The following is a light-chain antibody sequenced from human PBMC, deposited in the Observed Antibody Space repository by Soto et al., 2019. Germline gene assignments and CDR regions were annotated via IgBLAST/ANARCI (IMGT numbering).Light chain of an antibody. J-gene: IGLJ1*01. Sequence: QSVLTQPPSVSGAPGQRVNISCTGSSSNIGAGHDVHWYQQLPGTAPKLLIYGNGNRPSGVPERFSGSKSGTSASLAITGLQAEDEADYYCQAYDSGLSGSEVFGTGTKVTVL. CDR2: GNG. CDR1: SSNIGAGHD. CDR3: QAYDSGLSGSEV. V-gene: IGLV1-40*01.